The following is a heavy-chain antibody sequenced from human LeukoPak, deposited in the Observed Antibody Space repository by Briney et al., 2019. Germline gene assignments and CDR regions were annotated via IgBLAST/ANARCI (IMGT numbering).Heavy chain of an antibody. V-gene: IGHV5-51*01. Sequence: GESLKISCKGSGYSFTSYLIGWVRQMPGKGLEWMGIIYPGYSDTRYSPSFQGQVTISADKSTSTAYLKWSSLKASDTAMYYCARIPPDDYGSGSPRDYFAYWAREPWSPSPQ. CDR1: GYSFTSYL. D-gene: IGHD3-10*01. CDR3: ARIPPDDYGSGSPRDYFAY. J-gene: IGHJ4*02. CDR2: IYPGYSDT.